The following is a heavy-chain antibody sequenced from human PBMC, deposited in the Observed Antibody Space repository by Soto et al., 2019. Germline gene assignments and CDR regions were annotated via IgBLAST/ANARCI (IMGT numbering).Heavy chain of an antibody. Sequence: TGGSLRLSCVASGFSFDTYGIHWVRQAPGKGLQWVALISYEGSNTYYADSVRGRFTISRDNSKNTLYLQMNTLRPEDTGVYYCARVTPGNNLYYFSGLDFWGQGTSVTVSS. J-gene: IGHJ6*02. CDR2: ISYEGSNT. V-gene: IGHV3-30-3*01. CDR1: GFSFDTYG. D-gene: IGHD1-1*01. CDR3: ARVTPGNNLYYFSGLDF.